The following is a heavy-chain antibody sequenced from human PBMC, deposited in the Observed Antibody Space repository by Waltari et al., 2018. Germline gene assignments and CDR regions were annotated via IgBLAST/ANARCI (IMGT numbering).Heavy chain of an antibody. J-gene: IGHJ3*02. Sequence: QVQLVQSGAEVKKPGSSVKVSCKASGGTFSSYAISWVRQAPGQGLEWMGGIIPIFGTANYAQNFQGRVTITADESTSTAYMELSSLRSEDTAVYYCARGDKYYYDSSGYSYGAFDIWGQGTMVTVSS. CDR2: IIPIFGTA. CDR1: GGTFSSYA. D-gene: IGHD3-22*01. CDR3: ARGDKYYYDSSGYSYGAFDI. V-gene: IGHV1-69*12.